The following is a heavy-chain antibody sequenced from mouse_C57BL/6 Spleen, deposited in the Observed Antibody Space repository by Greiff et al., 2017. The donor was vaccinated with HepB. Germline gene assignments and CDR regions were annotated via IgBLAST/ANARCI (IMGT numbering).Heavy chain of an antibody. CDR1: GYSITSGYY. CDR2: ISYDGSN. J-gene: IGHJ2*01. V-gene: IGHV3-6*01. D-gene: IGHD2-14*01. Sequence: VQLQQSGPGLVKPSQSLSLTCSVTGYSITSGYYWNWIRQFPGNKLEWMGYISYDGSNNYNPSLKNRISITRDTSKNQFFLKLNSVTTEDTATYYCARDGVLEYFDYWGQGTTLTVSS. CDR3: ARDGVLEYFDY.